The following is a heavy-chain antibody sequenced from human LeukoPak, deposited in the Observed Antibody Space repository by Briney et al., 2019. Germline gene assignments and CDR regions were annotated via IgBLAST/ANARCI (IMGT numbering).Heavy chain of an antibody. V-gene: IGHV4-59*08. CDR3: ARGAGLREEGYDFWPDLYYFDY. Sequence: SETLSLTCTVSGGSISSYYWSWIRQPPGKGLEWIGYIHHSGSTNYNPSLKSRVTISVDTSKNQFSLKLSSVTAADTAVYYCARGAGLREEGYDFWPDLYYFDYWGQGTLVTVSS. D-gene: IGHD3-3*01. J-gene: IGHJ4*02. CDR1: GGSISSYY. CDR2: IHHSGST.